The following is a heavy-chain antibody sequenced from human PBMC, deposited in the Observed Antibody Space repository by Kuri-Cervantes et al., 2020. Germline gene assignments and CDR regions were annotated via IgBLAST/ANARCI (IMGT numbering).Heavy chain of an antibody. D-gene: IGHD6-19*01. Sequence: GGSLRVSCAAAGFTFSSYGMHWVRQAPGKGLEWVAVIWYDGSNKYYADSVKGRFTISRDNSKNTLYLQMNSLRAEDTAVYYCARDLVAGTSGYYYYGMDVWCLGTTVTVSS. V-gene: IGHV3-33*01. CDR1: GFTFSSYG. CDR3: ARDLVAGTSGYYYYGMDV. J-gene: IGHJ6*02. CDR2: IWYDGSNK.